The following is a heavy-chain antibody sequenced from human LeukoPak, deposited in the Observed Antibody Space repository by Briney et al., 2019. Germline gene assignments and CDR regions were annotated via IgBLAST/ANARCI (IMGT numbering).Heavy chain of an antibody. Sequence: PSETLSLTCAVYGGSFSGYYWSWIRQPPGKGLEWIGEINHSGSTNYNPSLKSRVTISVDTSKNQFSPKLSSVTAADTAVYYCARGGMDYFDYWGQGTLVTVSS. CDR1: GGSFSGYY. V-gene: IGHV4-34*01. J-gene: IGHJ4*02. CDR2: INHSGST. CDR3: ARGGMDYFDY.